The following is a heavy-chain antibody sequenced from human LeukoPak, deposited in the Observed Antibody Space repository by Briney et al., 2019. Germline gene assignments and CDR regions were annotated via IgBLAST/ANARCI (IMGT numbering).Heavy chain of an antibody. CDR3: ARLYGSGSYYGY. J-gene: IGHJ4*02. CDR2: INPGNGDT. CDR1: GYSFTTYS. D-gene: IGHD3-10*01. V-gene: IGHV1-3*01. Sequence: ASVKVSCKASGYSFTTYSIHWVRQAPGQRLEWMGWINPGNGDTKYSQKFQARVTITRDTSANTAYMELSSLRSEDTAVYYCARLYGSGSYYGYWGQGTLVTVSS.